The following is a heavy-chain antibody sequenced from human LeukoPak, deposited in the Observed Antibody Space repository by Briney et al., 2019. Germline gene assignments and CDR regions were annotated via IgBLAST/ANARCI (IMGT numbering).Heavy chain of an antibody. V-gene: IGHV3-33*01. CDR3: AREILGSGSYPDF. CDR2: IWHDGNHK. J-gene: IGHJ4*02. CDR1: GFAYNTYP. D-gene: IGHD3-10*01. Sequence: GGSLRLSCAASGFAYNTYPMDGVRHPPGPGLEWVALIWHDGNHKFYSHAVRGQFTISRVNSKNTVSLQMNNLRPEDTADCAREILGSGSYPDFWGQGTLVTVSS.